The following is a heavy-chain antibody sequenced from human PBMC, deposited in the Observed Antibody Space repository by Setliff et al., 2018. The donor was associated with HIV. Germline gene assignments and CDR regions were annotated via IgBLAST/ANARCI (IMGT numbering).Heavy chain of an antibody. CDR1: GYSFSRFS. CDR2: INTNSWIP. D-gene: IGHD3-10*01. J-gene: IGHJ4*02. Sequence: ASVKVSCKASGYSFSRFSINWVRQAPGQGLEWMGWINTNSWIPTYAQGFTGRFVFSLDTTVRTAYLEISDLRADDTGVYYCARVWFGNIEALPHWGQGTLVTVSS. CDR3: ARVWFGNIEALPH. V-gene: IGHV7-4-1*02.